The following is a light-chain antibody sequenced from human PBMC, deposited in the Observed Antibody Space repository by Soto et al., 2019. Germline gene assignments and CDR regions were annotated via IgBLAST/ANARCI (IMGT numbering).Light chain of an antibody. V-gene: IGKV1-5*02. J-gene: IGKJ5*01. CDR3: QQYNSYSQIT. Sequence: DIQMTQSPSTLSASIGDRVTIICRASQSISSWLAWYQQKPGKAPKLLIYDASSLESGVPSRFSGSGSGTEFTLTISSLQPDDFATYYCQQYNSYSQITVGQGTRLENK. CDR2: DAS. CDR1: QSISSW.